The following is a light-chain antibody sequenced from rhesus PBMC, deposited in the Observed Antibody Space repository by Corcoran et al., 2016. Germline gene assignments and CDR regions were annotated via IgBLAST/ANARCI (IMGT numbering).Light chain of an antibody. J-gene: IGKJ3*01. CDR3: LQYTTPPFT. V-gene: IGKV1-22*01. CDR2: KAS. Sequence: DIQMTQSPSSLSASVGDTVNISCRASQSISSWLDWYQQKPGKAPKLLIYKASNLQSGVPSRLSGDGSGTDFTLTISSLQPEDFATYCCLQYTTPPFTFGPGTKLDI. CDR1: QSISSW.